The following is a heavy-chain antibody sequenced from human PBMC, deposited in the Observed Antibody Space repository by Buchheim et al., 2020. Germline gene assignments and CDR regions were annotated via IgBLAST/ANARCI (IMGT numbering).Heavy chain of an antibody. Sequence: EVQLVESGGGLVKPGGSLRLSCAASGFTFSNAWMNWVRQAPGKGLEWVGRIKSKTDGGTTDYAAPVKGRFTISRDASKNTLYLQMNSLKTEDTAVYYCTTAYYDFWSGPRLGYYYYGMDVWGQGTT. CDR2: IKSKTDGGTT. V-gene: IGHV3-15*07. D-gene: IGHD3-3*01. CDR1: GFTFSNAW. CDR3: TTAYYDFWSGPRLGYYYYGMDV. J-gene: IGHJ6*02.